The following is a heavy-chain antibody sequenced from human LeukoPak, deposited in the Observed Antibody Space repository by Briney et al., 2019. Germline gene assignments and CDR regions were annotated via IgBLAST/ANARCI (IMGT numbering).Heavy chain of an antibody. CDR3: AREVYSSGWYHY. J-gene: IGHJ4*02. CDR2: IYYSGST. CDR1: GGSISSYY. V-gene: IGHV4-59*01. D-gene: IGHD6-19*01. Sequence: PSETLSLTCTVSGGSISSYYWSWIRQPPGKGLEWIGYIYYSGSTNYNPSLKSRVTISVDTSKNQFSLKLSSVTAADTAVYYCAREVYSSGWYHYWGQGTLVTVSS.